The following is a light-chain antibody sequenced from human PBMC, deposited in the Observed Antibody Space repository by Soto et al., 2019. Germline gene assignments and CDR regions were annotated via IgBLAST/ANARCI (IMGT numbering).Light chain of an antibody. J-gene: IGKJ1*01. CDR3: QQSYSTPPT. V-gene: IGKV1-39*01. Sequence: DIQITQSPASLSASVVDRVTISCRASQSIGRNLNWYQQKPGKAPTLLMFTSSNLQSGVPSRFSGSGSGTDFILTISSLQPEDFATYYCQQSYSTPPTFGQGTKVDIK. CDR2: TSS. CDR1: QSIGRN.